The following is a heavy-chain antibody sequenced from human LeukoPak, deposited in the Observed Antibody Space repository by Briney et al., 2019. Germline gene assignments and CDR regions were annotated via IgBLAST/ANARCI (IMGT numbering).Heavy chain of an antibody. D-gene: IGHD6-19*01. CDR2: VYPADSYT. V-gene: IGHV5-51*01. CDR1: GYSFTNYW. CDR3: VRQGDGSGWLFPY. J-gene: IGHJ4*02. Sequence: GESLKISCKGSGYSFTNYWIGLVRPMPGEGLEMMGVVYPADSYTRYSPSFQGQVTISADKSISTAYLQWSSMKASDSAMYYCVRQGDGSGWLFPYGGQGTLVTVSS.